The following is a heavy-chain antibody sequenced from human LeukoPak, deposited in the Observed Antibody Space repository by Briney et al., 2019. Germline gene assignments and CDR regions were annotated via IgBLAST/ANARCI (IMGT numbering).Heavy chain of an antibody. Sequence: SETLSLTCTVSGGSISSYYWSWIRQPPGKGLEWIGYIYYSGSTNYNPSLKSRVTISVDTSKNQFSLKLSSVTAADTAVYYCARGLWFGELYPAYWGQGTLVTVSS. J-gene: IGHJ4*02. CDR2: IYYSGST. CDR3: ARGLWFGELYPAY. D-gene: IGHD3-10*01. V-gene: IGHV4-59*01. CDR1: GGSISSYY.